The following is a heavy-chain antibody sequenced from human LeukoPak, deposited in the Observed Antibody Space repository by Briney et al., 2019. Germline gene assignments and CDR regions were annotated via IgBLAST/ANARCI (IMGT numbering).Heavy chain of an antibody. J-gene: IGHJ4*02. CDR2: IIPIFGTA. CDR3: ARGPYYYDSSGYVDY. V-gene: IGHV1-69*13. CDR1: GGTFSSYA. D-gene: IGHD3-22*01. Sequence: GASVKVSCKASGGTFSSYAISWVRQAPGQGLEWMGGIIPIFGTANYAQKFQGRVTITADESTSTAYMGLSSLRSEDTAVYYCARGPYYYDSSGYVDYWGQGTLVTVSS.